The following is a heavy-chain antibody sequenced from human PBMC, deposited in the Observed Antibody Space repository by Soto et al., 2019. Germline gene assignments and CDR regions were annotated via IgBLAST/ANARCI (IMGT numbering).Heavy chain of an antibody. D-gene: IGHD2-21*02. V-gene: IGHV1-46*01. Sequence: GASVKVSCKASGYTFTSLYMHWVRQAPGQGLEWMGIINPSGGRTTYAQKFQGRVTMTRDTSTSTVYMELYSLRSEDTAVYYCASQYCGGDCYSLYYNGMDVWGQGTTVTVSS. CDR3: ASQYCGGDCYSLYYNGMDV. CDR2: INPSGGRT. J-gene: IGHJ6*02. CDR1: GYTFTSLY.